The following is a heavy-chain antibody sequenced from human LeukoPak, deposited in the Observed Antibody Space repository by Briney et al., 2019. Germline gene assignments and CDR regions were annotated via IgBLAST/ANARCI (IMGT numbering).Heavy chain of an antibody. CDR2: ISGSGGST. Sequence: GGSLRLSCAASGFTFSSYAMSWVRQAPGKGLEWVSAISGSGGSTYYADSVKGRFTISRDNSENTLYLQMNSLRAEDTAVYYCAKSVRGHSYAYYPKWGQGTLVTVSS. J-gene: IGHJ4*02. V-gene: IGHV3-23*01. CDR3: AKSVRGHSYAYYPK. D-gene: IGHD5-18*01. CDR1: GFTFSSYA.